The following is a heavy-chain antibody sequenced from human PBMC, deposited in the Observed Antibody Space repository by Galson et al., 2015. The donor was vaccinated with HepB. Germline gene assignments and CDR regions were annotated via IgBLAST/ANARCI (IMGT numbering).Heavy chain of an antibody. CDR2: IGTSDNVI. J-gene: IGHJ4*02. CDR1: GFTFSTYG. V-gene: IGHV3-48*01. D-gene: IGHD3-16*01. CDR3: ARDPPGEGDFDY. Sequence: SLRLSCAASGFTFSTYGMNWVRQAPGKGLEWVSYIGTSDNVIYYADSVKGRFTISRDNAKNSLYLQMKSLRAEDTAVYYCARDPPGEGDFDYWGQGTLVTVSS.